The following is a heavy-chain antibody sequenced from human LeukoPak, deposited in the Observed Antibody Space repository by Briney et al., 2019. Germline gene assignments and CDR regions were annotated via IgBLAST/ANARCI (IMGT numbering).Heavy chain of an antibody. Sequence: PSETLSLTCAVSGYSISSGYYWSWIRQPAGKGLEWIGRIYTSGSTNYNPSLKSRVTMSVDTSKNQFSLKLSSVTAADTAVYYCARDFEWELFDYWGQGTLVTVSS. CDR3: ARDFEWELFDY. D-gene: IGHD1-26*01. CDR1: GYSISSGYY. V-gene: IGHV4-4*07. CDR2: IYTSGST. J-gene: IGHJ4*02.